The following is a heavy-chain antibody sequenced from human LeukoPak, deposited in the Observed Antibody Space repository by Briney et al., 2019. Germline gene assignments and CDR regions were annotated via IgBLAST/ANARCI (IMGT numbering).Heavy chain of an antibody. CDR3: ANKGASGWRFDY. J-gene: IGHJ4*02. CDR2: ISYDGRNK. V-gene: IGHV3-30*18. D-gene: IGHD6-19*01. Sequence: GGSLRLSCAASGFTFSTYDMHWVRQAPGKGLEWVAVISYDGRNKYCADSVKGRFTISRDNSKNALFLQMNSLRAEDTALYYCANKGASGWRFDYWGQGTLVTVSS. CDR1: GFTFSTYD.